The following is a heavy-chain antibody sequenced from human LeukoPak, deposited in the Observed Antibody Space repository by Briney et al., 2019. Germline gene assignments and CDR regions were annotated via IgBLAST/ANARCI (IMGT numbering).Heavy chain of an antibody. V-gene: IGHV3-11*03. D-gene: IGHD6-13*01. CDR1: GFTFSDHY. Sequence: GGSLRLSCVASGFTFSDHYMSWIRQAPGKGLEWVSYISSIGSYTNYADSVKGRFTVSRDNAKNSLYLQMNSLRVEDTAVYYCASPAAGTNFDYWGQGTLVTVSS. J-gene: IGHJ4*02. CDR2: ISSIGSYT. CDR3: ASPAAGTNFDY.